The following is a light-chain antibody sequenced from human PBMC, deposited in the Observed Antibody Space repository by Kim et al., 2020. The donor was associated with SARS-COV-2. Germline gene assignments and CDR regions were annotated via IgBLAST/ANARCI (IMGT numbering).Light chain of an antibody. J-gene: IGLJ3*02. CDR2: VGTGGIVG. CDR3: GADHGSGSNFVWV. V-gene: IGLV9-49*01. CDR1: SGYNNYK. Sequence: CTLSSGYNNYKGDWYQQRPGKGPRFVMRVGTGGIVGSKGDDIPDRFSVLASGLNRYLTIKNIQEEDESDCHCGADHGSGSNFVWVFGGGTQLTVL.